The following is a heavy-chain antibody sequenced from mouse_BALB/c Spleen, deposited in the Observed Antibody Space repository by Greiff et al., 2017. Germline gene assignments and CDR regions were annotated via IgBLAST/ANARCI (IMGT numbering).Heavy chain of an antibody. CDR1: GYSITSGYY. J-gene: IGHJ3*01. Sequence: EVQLQESGPGLVKPSQSLSLTCSVTGYSITSGYYWNWIRQFPGNKLEWMGYISYDGSNNYNPSLKNRISITRDTSKNQFFLKLNSVTTEHTATYYCASDYGNPWFAYWGQGTLVTVSA. CDR2: ISYDGSN. D-gene: IGHD2-1*01. CDR3: ASDYGNPWFAY. V-gene: IGHV3-6*02.